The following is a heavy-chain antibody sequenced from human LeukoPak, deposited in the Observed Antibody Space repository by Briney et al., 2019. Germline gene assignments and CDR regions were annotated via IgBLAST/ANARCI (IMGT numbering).Heavy chain of an antibody. CDR3: ARDYCSSTSCYGDSRYFQH. D-gene: IGHD2-2*01. J-gene: IGHJ1*01. Sequence: PSETLSLTCTVSGGSISSYYWSWIRQPPGKGLEWIGYIYYGGSTNYNPPLKSRVTISVDTSKNQFSLKLSSVTAADTAVYYCARDYCSSTSCYGDSRYFQHWGQGTLVTVSS. V-gene: IGHV4-59*01. CDR1: GGSISSYY. CDR2: IYYGGST.